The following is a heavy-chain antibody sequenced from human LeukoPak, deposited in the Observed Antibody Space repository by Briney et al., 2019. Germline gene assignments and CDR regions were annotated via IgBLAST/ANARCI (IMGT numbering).Heavy chain of an antibody. V-gene: IGHV3-48*04. CDR3: ARDVLQMATIGGNDY. J-gene: IGHJ4*02. Sequence: GGSLRLSYVVSGFTFSSYSMNWVRQAPGKGLEWVSYITSSSSSIYYADSVKGRFTISRDNAKNSLYLQMNSLRAEDTAVYYCARDVLQMATIGGNDYWGQGTLVTVSS. CDR2: ITSSSSSI. D-gene: IGHD5-24*01. CDR1: GFTFSSYS.